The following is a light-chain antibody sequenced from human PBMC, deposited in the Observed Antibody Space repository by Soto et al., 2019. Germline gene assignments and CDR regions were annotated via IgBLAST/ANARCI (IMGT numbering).Light chain of an antibody. Sequence: EIVLTQSPATLSLSPGERATLSCRASQSVSSYLAWYQQKPGQAPRLLIYDASNRATGIPARFSGSGSGTDFTLTISSLEPEDFEVYYCQHRSNWPPTFGQGTKVDIK. J-gene: IGKJ1*01. CDR1: QSVSSY. CDR3: QHRSNWPPT. V-gene: IGKV3-11*01. CDR2: DAS.